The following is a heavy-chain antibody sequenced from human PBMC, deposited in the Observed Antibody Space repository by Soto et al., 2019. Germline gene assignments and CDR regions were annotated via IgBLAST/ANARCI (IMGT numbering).Heavy chain of an antibody. CDR2: IYHSGST. D-gene: IGHD3-10*01. CDR1: SGSISSPNW. CDR3: ARQAPYGSVRIYDY. Sequence: QVQLQESGPGLVKPSGTLSLTCAVSSGSISSPNWWSWVRQPPGKGLEWIGEIYHSGSTRYNPSLQTRVTISVDTSKNQFSLRLTSVAAADMAVYYCARQAPYGSVRIYDYWGQGSLVTVSS. V-gene: IGHV4-4*02. J-gene: IGHJ4*02.